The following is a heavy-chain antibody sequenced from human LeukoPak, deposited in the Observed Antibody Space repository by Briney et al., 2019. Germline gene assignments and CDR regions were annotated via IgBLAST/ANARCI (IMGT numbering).Heavy chain of an antibody. J-gene: IGHJ6*01. CDR3: AKMKGHPLPKYYMDV. Sequence: GGSLRLSCAASGFTCSGFAMSWVRRTPGKGLEWVSGISGSGDNTLYADSVKGRFTISRDNSKNTLYLEMNSQRAEDTAIYYCAKMKGHPLPKYYMDVWGQGTTVTASS. CDR1: GFTCSGFA. CDR2: ISGSGDNT. D-gene: IGHD1-26*01. V-gene: IGHV3-23*01.